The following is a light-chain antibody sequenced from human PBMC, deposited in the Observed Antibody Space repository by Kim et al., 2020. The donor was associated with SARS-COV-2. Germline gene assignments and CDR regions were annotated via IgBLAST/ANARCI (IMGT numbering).Light chain of an antibody. J-gene: IGLJ3*02. V-gene: IGLV8-61*01. CDR3: VLYLGNGIWV. CDR1: SGSVSTNYY. CDR2: STN. Sequence: QTVVTQEPSFSVSPGGTVTLTCALTSGSVSTNYYPTWYQQTPGQAPRTLIYSTNTRSSGVPDRFSGSILGNKVALTITGAQADDESDYYCVLYLGNGIWVFGGGTQLTVL.